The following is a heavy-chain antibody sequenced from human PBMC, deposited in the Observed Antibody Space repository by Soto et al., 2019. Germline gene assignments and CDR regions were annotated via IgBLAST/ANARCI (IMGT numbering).Heavy chain of an antibody. D-gene: IGHD3-9*01. CDR2: IYYSGSA. J-gene: IGHJ4*02. V-gene: IGHV4-39*01. Sequence: PSETLSLTCAVSGGSISFGSYSWNWIRQPPGKGLEWIGNIYYSGSAYYNPSLKSRVTISVDMSKNQFSLKLSSVTAADTAVYYCARLNAGYSTSFDDWGQRTLVTFSS. CDR1: GGSISFGSYS. CDR3: ARLNAGYSTSFDD.